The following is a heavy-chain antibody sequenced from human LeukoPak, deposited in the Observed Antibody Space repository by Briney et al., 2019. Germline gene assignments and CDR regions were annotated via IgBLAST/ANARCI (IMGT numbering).Heavy chain of an antibody. Sequence: PGGSLTLSCVVSGFPFSIYEMNWVRQAPGKGLEWVSVIYSGGSTYYADSVKGRFTISRDNSKNTLYLQMNSLRAEDTAVYYCARAPGYSSGWVDYWGQGTLVTVSS. CDR2: IYSGGST. D-gene: IGHD6-19*01. V-gene: IGHV3-53*01. J-gene: IGHJ4*02. CDR3: ARAPGYSSGWVDY. CDR1: GFPFSIYE.